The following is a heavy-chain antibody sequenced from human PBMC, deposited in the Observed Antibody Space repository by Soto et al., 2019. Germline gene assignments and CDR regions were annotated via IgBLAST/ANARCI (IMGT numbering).Heavy chain of an antibody. V-gene: IGHV1-46*01. CDR1: GYTFTDYY. CDR3: AKGLSTSGYYSP. D-gene: IGHD3-22*01. J-gene: IGHJ5*02. CDR2: INPSDGRA. Sequence: GASVKVSCKASGYTFTDYYIHWVRQAPGQGLEWVGQINPSDGRASHPPKFQGRVTLTRDTSTSTAYMDLSSLRSEDTAVYYCAKGLSTSGYYSPWGQGTLVTVSS.